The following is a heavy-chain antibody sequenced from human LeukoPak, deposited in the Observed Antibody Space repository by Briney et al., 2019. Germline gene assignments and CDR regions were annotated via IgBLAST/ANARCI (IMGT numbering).Heavy chain of an antibody. Sequence: HPGGSLRLSCAASGFTFSSYGMHWVRQAPGKGLEWVAVISYDGSNKYYADSVKGRFTISRDNSKNTLYLQMNSLRAEDTAVYYCAKDQDSRGSYPDYWGQGTLVTVSS. CDR2: ISYDGSNK. D-gene: IGHD6-19*01. CDR1: GFTFSSYG. V-gene: IGHV3-30*18. J-gene: IGHJ4*02. CDR3: AKDQDSRGSYPDY.